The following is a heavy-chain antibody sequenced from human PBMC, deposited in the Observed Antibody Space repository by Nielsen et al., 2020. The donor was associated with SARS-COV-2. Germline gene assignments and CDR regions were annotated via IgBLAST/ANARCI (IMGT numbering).Heavy chain of an antibody. D-gene: IGHD3-9*01. Sequence: SETLSLTCAVSGGSFSAYYWSWLRQPPGKGLEWIGEINHSGSTNYNPSLKSRVTISIDTSRNQFSLKLSSTTAADTAVYYCARLVEEAVTIDWYFDLWGRGTLVTVSS. V-gene: IGHV4-34*01. J-gene: IGHJ2*01. CDR2: INHSGST. CDR3: ARLVEEAVTIDWYFDL. CDR1: GGSFSAYY.